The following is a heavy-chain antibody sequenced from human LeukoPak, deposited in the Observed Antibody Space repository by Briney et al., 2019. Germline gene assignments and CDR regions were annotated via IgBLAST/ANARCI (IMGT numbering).Heavy chain of an antibody. J-gene: IGHJ4*02. V-gene: IGHV3-23*01. CDR2: ISGSGGSA. Sequence: GGSLRLSCAASGFTFSSYAMSWVRQAPGKGLEWVSTISGSGGSAYYADSVQGRITISRDNSKNTLYLQMNSLSAEDTAIYYCAKLRDSRGSYAFDYWGQGTLVTVFS. CDR1: GFTFSSYA. D-gene: IGHD3-16*01. CDR3: AKLRDSRGSYAFDY.